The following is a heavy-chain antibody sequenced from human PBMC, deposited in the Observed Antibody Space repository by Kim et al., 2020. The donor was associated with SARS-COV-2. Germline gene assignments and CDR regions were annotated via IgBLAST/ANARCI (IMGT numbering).Heavy chain of an antibody. J-gene: IGHJ4*02. V-gene: IGHV4-34*01. CDR3: ARGITTENYFDY. Sequence: NYNPALKGRVTISVDTYKNQFSLKLSSVTAAATAVYYCARGITTENYFDYWDQGTLVTVSS. D-gene: IGHD4-17*01.